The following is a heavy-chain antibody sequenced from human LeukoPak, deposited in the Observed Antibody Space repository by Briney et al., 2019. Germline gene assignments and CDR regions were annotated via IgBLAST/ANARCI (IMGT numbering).Heavy chain of an antibody. J-gene: IGHJ4*02. CDR1: GFTFSSYA. Sequence: GGSLRLSCAASGFTFSSYAMSWVRQAPGKGLEWISAISGSGGSTYYADSVKGRFTISRDNSKNTLYLQMNSLRAEDTAVYYCANQYYYDSSGYYPFDYWGQGTLVTVSS. CDR3: ANQYYYDSSGYYPFDY. D-gene: IGHD3-22*01. CDR2: ISGSGGST. V-gene: IGHV3-23*01.